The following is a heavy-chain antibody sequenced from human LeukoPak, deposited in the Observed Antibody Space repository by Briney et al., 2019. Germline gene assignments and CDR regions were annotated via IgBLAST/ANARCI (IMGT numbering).Heavy chain of an antibody. Sequence: GGSLRLSCAASGFTFSSYSMNWVRQAPGKGLEWVSYISSSSSTIYYADSVKGRFTISRDNAKHSLYLQMNSLRAEDTAVYHCAREQQLGYYYYYYMDVWGKGTTVTVSS. D-gene: IGHD6-13*01. V-gene: IGHV3-48*01. CDR3: AREQQLGYYYYYYMDV. J-gene: IGHJ6*03. CDR1: GFTFSSYS. CDR2: ISSSSSTI.